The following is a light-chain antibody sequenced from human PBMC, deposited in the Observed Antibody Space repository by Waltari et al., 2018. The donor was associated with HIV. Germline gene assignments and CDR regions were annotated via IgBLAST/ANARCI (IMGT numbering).Light chain of an antibody. J-gene: IGKJ4*01. CDR2: GAS. CDR3: QQYGTSPLT. Sequence: EIVLTQSPGTLSLSPGARATLSCRASQSVSNNYLAWYQQKPGQAPRLLIYGASSRATGSPDSFSGSGSGTDFTLTISRLEPEDFAVYYCQQYGTSPLTFGGGTNVDMK. CDR1: QSVSNNY. V-gene: IGKV3-20*01.